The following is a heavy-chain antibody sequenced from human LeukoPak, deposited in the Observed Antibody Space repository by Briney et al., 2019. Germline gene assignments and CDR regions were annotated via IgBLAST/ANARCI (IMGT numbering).Heavy chain of an antibody. CDR3: AKSLLNDYGGH. CDR2: ISYDGSNK. J-gene: IGHJ4*02. Sequence: GGSLRLSCAASGFTFSSYGMHWGRQAPGKGLEWVAVISYDGSNKYYADSVKGRFTISRDNSKNTLYLQMNSLRAEDTAVYYCAKSLLNDYGGHWGQGTLVTVSS. CDR1: GFTFSSYG. D-gene: IGHD4-23*01. V-gene: IGHV3-30*18.